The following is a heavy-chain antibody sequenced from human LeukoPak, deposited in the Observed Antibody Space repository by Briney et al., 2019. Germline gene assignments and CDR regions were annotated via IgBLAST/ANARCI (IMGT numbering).Heavy chain of an antibody. Sequence: GGSLRLSCAASGFTFSSYGMHWVRRAPGKGLEWVAVIWYDGSNKYYADSVKGRFTISRDNSKNTLYLQMNSLRAEDTAVYYCARDEGLQLPQPGYWGQGTLVTVSS. V-gene: IGHV3-33*01. J-gene: IGHJ4*02. CDR3: ARDEGLQLPQPGY. CDR2: IWYDGSNK. CDR1: GFTFSSYG. D-gene: IGHD2-2*01.